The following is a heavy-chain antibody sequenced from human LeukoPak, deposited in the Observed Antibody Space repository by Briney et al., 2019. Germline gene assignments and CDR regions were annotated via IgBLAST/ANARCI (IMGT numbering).Heavy chain of an antibody. CDR3: ARGRSYYGSGTTFDY. CDR1: GGSFSGYY. V-gene: IGHV4-34*01. CDR2: INHSGST. Sequence: SETLSLTCAVYGGSFSGYYWSWIRQPPGKGLEWIGEINHSGSTNYNPSLKSRVTISVDTSKNQFSLKLSSVTAADTAVYYCARGRSYYGSGTTFDYWGQGTLVTVSS. D-gene: IGHD3-10*01. J-gene: IGHJ4*02.